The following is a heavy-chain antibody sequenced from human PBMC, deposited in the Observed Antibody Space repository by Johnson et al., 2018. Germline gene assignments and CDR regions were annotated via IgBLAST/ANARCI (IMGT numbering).Heavy chain of an antibody. D-gene: IGHD3-3*01. V-gene: IGHV1-8*01. J-gene: IGHJ6*02. CDR3: ARGLTLTTIFGVVIGNTPHYPNAMDI. CDR2: MNPNGGKT. CDR1: GYTFSSFH. Sequence: QVQLVQSGAEVKNPGASVKVSCKASGYTFSSFHIIWVRQAPGQGLEWMGWMNPNGGKTDYAQKFQGRVTLTINSSISTAHMELRSRRSEDTAGYYCARGLTLTTIFGVVIGNTPHYPNAMDIWGQGTTVTVSS.